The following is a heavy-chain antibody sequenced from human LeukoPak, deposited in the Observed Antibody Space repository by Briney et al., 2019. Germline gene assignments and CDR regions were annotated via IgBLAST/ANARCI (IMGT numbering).Heavy chain of an antibody. J-gene: IGHJ4*02. CDR3: ARWGTSWSEFDY. D-gene: IGHD2-2*01. Sequence: GGSLRLSCAASGFTFSSYRMTWVRRAPGKGLEWVANIKKDGSDKYYVDSVKGRFTISRDNAENSLFLQMNSLRAEDTAVYYCARWGTSWSEFDYWGQGTLVTVSS. CDR1: GFTFSSYR. V-gene: IGHV3-7*01. CDR2: IKKDGSDK.